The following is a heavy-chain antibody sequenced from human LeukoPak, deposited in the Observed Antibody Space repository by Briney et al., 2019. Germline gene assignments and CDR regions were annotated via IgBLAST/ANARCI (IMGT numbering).Heavy chain of an antibody. CDR3: ARDRSPYARSLMVRGVKITNWFDP. V-gene: IGHV3-11*01. Sequence: GGSLRLSCAASGSTFSDYYMSWNRQAPGKGLEWVANISSSGSTIYYADSVKGRFTISRDNAKNSLYLQMNSLRAEDTAVYYCARDRSPYARSLMVRGVKITNWFDPWGQGTLVTVSS. CDR1: GSTFSDYY. J-gene: IGHJ5*02. CDR2: ISSSGSTI. D-gene: IGHD3-10*01.